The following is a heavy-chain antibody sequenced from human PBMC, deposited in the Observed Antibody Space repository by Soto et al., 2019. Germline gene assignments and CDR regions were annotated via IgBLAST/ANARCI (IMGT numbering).Heavy chain of an antibody. CDR3: ARARLRAVYAFDI. CDR2: IYYSGST. Sequence: WTWIRQRPGKGLEWIGYIYYSGSTYYSPSLKSRLSISLDTSKNQFSLRLSSVTAADTAMYYCARARLRAVYAFDIWGQGTMVIVSS. V-gene: IGHV4-31*02. D-gene: IGHD5-12*01. J-gene: IGHJ3*02.